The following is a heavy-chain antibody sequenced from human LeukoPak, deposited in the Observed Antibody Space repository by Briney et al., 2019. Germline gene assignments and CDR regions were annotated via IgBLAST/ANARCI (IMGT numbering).Heavy chain of an antibody. J-gene: IGHJ4*02. V-gene: IGHV3-23*01. CDR3: AKVDTGYSSGWYGY. CDR2: ISASGGST. D-gene: IGHD6-19*01. CDR1: GFSFSSYA. Sequence: GGSLRLSCAASGFSFSSYAMSWVRQAPGKGLEWVSAISASGGSTYYADSVKGRFTISRDNSKNTLYLQMNSLRAEDTAVYYCAKVDTGYSSGWYGYWGQGTLVTVSS.